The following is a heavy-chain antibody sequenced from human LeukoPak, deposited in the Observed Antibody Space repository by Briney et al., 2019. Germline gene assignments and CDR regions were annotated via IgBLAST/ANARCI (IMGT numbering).Heavy chain of an antibody. CDR3: AREVDAFDI. V-gene: IGHV3-30-3*01. J-gene: IGHJ3*02. Sequence: GGSLRPSCAASGFTFSSYAMHWVRQAPGKGLEWVAVISYDGSNKYYADSVKGRFTISRDNSKNTLYLQVNSLRAEDTAVYYGAREVDAFDIWGQGTMVTVSS. CDR1: GFTFSSYA. CDR2: ISYDGSNK.